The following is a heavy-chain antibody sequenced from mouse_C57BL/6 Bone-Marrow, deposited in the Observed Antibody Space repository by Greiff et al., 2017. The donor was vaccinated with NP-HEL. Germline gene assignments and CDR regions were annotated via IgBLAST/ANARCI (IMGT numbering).Heavy chain of an antibody. CDR2: IRNKANNHAT. J-gene: IGHJ3*01. V-gene: IGHV6-6*01. CDR3: TRDLGPGAY. CDR1: GFTFSDAW. Sequence: EVKLMESGGGLVQPGGSMKLSCAASGFTFSDAWMDWVRQSPEKGLEWVAEIRNKANNHATYYAESVKGRFTISRDDSKSSVYLQMNSLRAEDTGIYYCTRDLGPGAYWGQGTLVTVSA.